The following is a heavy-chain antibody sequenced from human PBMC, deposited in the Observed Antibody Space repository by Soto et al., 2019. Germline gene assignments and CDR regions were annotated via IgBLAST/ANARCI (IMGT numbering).Heavy chain of an antibody. CDR1: GFTFSSYG. D-gene: IGHD3-3*01. Sequence: PGGSLRLSCAASGFTFSSYGMHWVRQAPGKGLEWVAVIWYDGSNKYYADSVKGRFTISRDNSKNTLYLQMNSLRAEDTAVYYCARDGYYDFWSGYYHYGMDVWGQGTTVTVSS. J-gene: IGHJ6*02. CDR3: ARDGYYDFWSGYYHYGMDV. V-gene: IGHV3-33*01. CDR2: IWYDGSNK.